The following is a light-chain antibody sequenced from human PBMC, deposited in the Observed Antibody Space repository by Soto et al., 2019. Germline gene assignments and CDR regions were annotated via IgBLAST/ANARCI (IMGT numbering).Light chain of an antibody. CDR2: GAS. V-gene: IGKV3-15*01. CDR3: QQYNNWLWT. J-gene: IGKJ1*01. CDR1: QSVHNF. Sequence: EVVLTQSPATLSLSPGDRAALSCKASQSVHNFLAWYQQKPGQAPRLLIYGASTRATGIPARFSGSGAGTEFALTISSLQSEDFAVYYCQQYNNWLWTFGQGTKVDIK.